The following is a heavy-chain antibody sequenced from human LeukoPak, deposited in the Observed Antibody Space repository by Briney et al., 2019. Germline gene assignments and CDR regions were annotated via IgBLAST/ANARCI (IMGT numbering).Heavy chain of an antibody. J-gene: IGHJ5*02. CDR1: GFTFSSYA. CDR3: AREADRVVVQGGDWFDP. V-gene: IGHV3-23*01. CDR2: ISGSGGST. D-gene: IGHD3-10*01. Sequence: GGSLRLSCAASGFTFSSYAMSWVRQAPGKGLEWVSAISGSGGSTYYADSVKGRFTISRDNSKNTLYLQMNGLRAADTAVYYCAREADRVVVQGGDWFDPWGQGTLVTVSS.